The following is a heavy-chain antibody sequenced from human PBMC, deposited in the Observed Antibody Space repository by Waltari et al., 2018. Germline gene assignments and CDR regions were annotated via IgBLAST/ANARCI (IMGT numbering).Heavy chain of an antibody. CDR1: GYTFTSYY. Sequence: QVQLVQSGAEVKKPGASVKVSCKASGYTFTSYYMHWVRQAPGQGLEWMGITNPSGGSTSYAQKFQGRVTMTRDTSTSTVYMELSSLRSEDTAVYYCARGVSGSGSSLPYYYYYMDVWGKGTTVTVSS. CDR3: ARGVSGSGSSLPYYYYYMDV. CDR2: TNPSGGST. V-gene: IGHV1-46*01. D-gene: IGHD3-10*01. J-gene: IGHJ6*03.